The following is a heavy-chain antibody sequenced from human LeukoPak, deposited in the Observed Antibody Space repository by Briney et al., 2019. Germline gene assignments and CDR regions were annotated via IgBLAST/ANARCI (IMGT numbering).Heavy chain of an antibody. J-gene: IGHJ3*02. CDR1: GFTFSNFD. D-gene: IGHD2/OR15-2a*01. V-gene: IGHV3-30*02. CDR3: AKNRLAQTYADSFEI. CDR2: IRYDGGDK. Sequence: HPGRSLRLSCAASGFTFSNFDMHWVSQAPGKGLEWGASIRYDGGDKYFVDSVKGRFTISRDNSKNIFYLQIYRFSAEDTDVYYCAKNRLAQTYADSFEIWGTGTMVSVSS.